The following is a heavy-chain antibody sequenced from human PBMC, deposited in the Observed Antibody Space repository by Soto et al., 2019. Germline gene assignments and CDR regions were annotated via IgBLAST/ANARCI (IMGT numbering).Heavy chain of an antibody. J-gene: IGHJ6*02. CDR1: GYTFTSYD. Sequence: VASVKVSCKASGYTFTSYDINWVRQATGQGLEWMGWVNPNSGNTGYAQKFQGRVTMTRNTSISTAYMELSSLRSEDTAVYYCARGCRIAARRVYYYGMDVWGQGTTVTVSS. V-gene: IGHV1-8*01. D-gene: IGHD6-6*01. CDR3: ARGCRIAARRVYYYGMDV. CDR2: VNPNSGNT.